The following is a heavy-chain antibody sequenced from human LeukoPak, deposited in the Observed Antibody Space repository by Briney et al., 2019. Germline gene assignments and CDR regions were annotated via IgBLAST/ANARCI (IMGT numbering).Heavy chain of an antibody. D-gene: IGHD2-2*01. CDR2: IYYSGST. CDR1: GXSISSGDFY. J-gene: IGHJ4*02. CDR3: ARQGEYSTSWSSFGY. V-gene: IGHV4-39*01. Sequence: SETLSLTCTVSGXSISSGDFYWGWIRQPPGKGLEWIATIYYSGSTYYRPSLRSRVTISVDTSKNQFSLKLTSVTAADTAVYYCARQGEYSTSWSSFGYWGQGTLVTVSS.